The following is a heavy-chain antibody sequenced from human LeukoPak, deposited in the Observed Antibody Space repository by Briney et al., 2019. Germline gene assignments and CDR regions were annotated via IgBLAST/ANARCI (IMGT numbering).Heavy chain of an antibody. J-gene: IGHJ4*02. V-gene: IGHV3-21*01. D-gene: IGHD3-3*01. CDR3: ARVATSGVVIGFDY. Sequence: PGGSLRLSCAASGFTFSSYSMNWVRQAPGKGLEWVSSTSSSSSYIYYADSVKGRFTISRDNAKNPLYLQMNSLRAEDTAVYYCARVATSGVVIGFDYWGQGTLVTVSS. CDR2: TSSSSSYI. CDR1: GFTFSSYS.